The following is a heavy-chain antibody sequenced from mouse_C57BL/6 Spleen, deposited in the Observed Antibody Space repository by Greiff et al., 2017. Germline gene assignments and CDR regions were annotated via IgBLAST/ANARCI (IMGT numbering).Heavy chain of an antibody. J-gene: IGHJ3*01. V-gene: IGHV1-55*01. Sequence: QVQLQQPGAELVKPGASVKMSCKASGYTFTSYWITWVKQRPGQGLEWIGDIYPGSGSTNYNEKFKSKATLTVDTSSSTAYMQLSSLTSEDSAVYYCARCDGSSYAWFAYWGQGTLVTVSA. CDR2: IYPGSGST. CDR1: GYTFTSYW. D-gene: IGHD1-1*01. CDR3: ARCDGSSYAWFAY.